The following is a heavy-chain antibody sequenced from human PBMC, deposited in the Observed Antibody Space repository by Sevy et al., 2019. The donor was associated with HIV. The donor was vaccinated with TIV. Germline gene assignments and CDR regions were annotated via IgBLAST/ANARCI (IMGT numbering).Heavy chain of an antibody. Sequence: GGSLRLSCAISGFTVNDKYIIWVRQAPGKGLEWVSVIFSSGSTYYDDSAKGGFTISRDNSKNTVDLQMNSVRAEDTAVYYCVSLFLSYRSGWSYFDYWGQGTLVTVSS. CDR1: GFTVNDKY. J-gene: IGHJ4*02. V-gene: IGHV3-66*02. CDR3: VSLFLSYRSGWSYFDY. CDR2: IFSSGST. D-gene: IGHD6-19*01.